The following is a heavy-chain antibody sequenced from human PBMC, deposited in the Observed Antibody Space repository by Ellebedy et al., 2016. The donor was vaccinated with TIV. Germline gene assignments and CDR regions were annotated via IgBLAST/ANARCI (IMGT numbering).Heavy chain of an antibody. CDR2: INHSGST. J-gene: IGHJ5*02. V-gene: IGHV4-34*01. CDR3: VGATGGMSESWFDP. CDR1: GGSFSGYY. D-gene: IGHD2-8*02. Sequence: SETLSLTXAVYGGSFSGYYWTWIRQPPGKGLEWIGEINHSGSTNYNPSLKSRATISVDTSKNQFSLKLSSVTAADTAMYYCVGATGGMSESWFDPWGQGALVTVSS.